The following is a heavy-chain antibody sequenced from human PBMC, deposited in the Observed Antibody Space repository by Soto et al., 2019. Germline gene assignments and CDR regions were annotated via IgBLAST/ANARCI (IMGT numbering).Heavy chain of an antibody. Sequence: QVQLVESGGGVVQPGRSLRLSCAASGFTFSSYAMHLVRQAPGKGLEWVAVIAYDGRNKYYADSVKGRFTISRDNSKNTLYLQMNSLRIEDTAVYYCARELERVFDYWGQGTLVTVSS. CDR1: GFTFSSYA. D-gene: IGHD1-1*01. J-gene: IGHJ4*02. CDR3: ARELERVFDY. V-gene: IGHV3-30*04. CDR2: IAYDGRNK.